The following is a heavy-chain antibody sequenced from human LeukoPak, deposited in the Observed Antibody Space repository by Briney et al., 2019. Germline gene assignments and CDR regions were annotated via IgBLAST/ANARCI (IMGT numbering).Heavy chain of an antibody. CDR3: ARELPPVVTYYFDY. V-gene: IGHV3-33*01. CDR2: IWYDGSSK. D-gene: IGHD3-22*01. J-gene: IGHJ4*02. Sequence: GRSLRLSCAASGFTLSSFGMHWVRQAPGKGLEWVAVIWYDGSSKYYADSVKGRFTISRDNSKNTLYLQMNSLRAEDTAVYYCARELPPVVTYYFDYWGQGTLVTVSS. CDR1: GFTLSSFG.